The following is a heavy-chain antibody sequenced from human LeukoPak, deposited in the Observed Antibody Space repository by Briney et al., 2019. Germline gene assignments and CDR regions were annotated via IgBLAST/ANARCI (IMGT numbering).Heavy chain of an antibody. J-gene: IGHJ4*02. Sequence: PGGSLRLSCAASGFTFSSYAVSWVRQAPGKGLEWVSAISGSGGSTYYADSVKGRFTISRDNSKNTLYLQMNSLRAEDTAVYYCAKVRISGSYLFDYWGQGTLVTVSS. CDR3: AKVRISGSYLFDY. V-gene: IGHV3-23*01. D-gene: IGHD3-10*01. CDR2: ISGSGGST. CDR1: GFTFSSYA.